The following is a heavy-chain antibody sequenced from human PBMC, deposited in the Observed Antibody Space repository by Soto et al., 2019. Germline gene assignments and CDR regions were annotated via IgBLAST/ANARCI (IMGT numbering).Heavy chain of an antibody. D-gene: IGHD4-4*01. CDR1: EFTFSTYA. J-gene: IGHJ4*02. Sequence: EVQVLESGRGLVQPGGSLRLSCAASEFTFSTYAMSWVRQAPGKGLEWVSGISGSGGGTYYADSVKGRFTISRDNSKNTVYLQMNILRAEDTAVYYCAKPHRDVYSTAFFYHWGQGTLVTVSS. V-gene: IGHV3-23*01. CDR3: AKPHRDVYSTAFFYH. CDR2: ISGSGGGT.